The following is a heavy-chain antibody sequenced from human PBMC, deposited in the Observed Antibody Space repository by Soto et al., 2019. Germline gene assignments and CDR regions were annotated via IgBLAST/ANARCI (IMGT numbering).Heavy chain of an antibody. J-gene: IGHJ4*02. CDR3: AREASAVVSLDY. V-gene: IGHV1-2*02. D-gene: IGHD2-15*01. CDR2: INPNSGDT. Sequence: ASVKVSCKASGYIFTAYSMHWVRQAPGQGLEWLGWINPNSGDTIYAQKFQDRVTMTCDTSVSTAYLELSSLSSDDTALYYCAREASAVVSLDYWAQGTLVTVSS. CDR1: GYIFTAYS.